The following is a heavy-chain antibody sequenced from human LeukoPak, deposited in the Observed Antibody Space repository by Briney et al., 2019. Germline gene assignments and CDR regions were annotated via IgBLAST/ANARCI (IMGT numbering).Heavy chain of an antibody. CDR2: IYSGGST. V-gene: IGHV3-66*01. D-gene: IGHD4-17*01. Sequence: GGSLRLSCAASGFTVSSNYMSWVRQAPGKGLEWVSVIYSGGSTYYADSVKGRFTISRDNSKNTLYLQMNSLRAEDTAVYYCARAGDGDYFSDCWGQGTLVTVSS. CDR1: GFTVSSNY. CDR3: ARAGDGDYFSDC. J-gene: IGHJ4*02.